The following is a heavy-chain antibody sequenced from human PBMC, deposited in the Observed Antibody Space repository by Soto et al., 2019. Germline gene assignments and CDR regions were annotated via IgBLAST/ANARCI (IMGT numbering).Heavy chain of an antibody. D-gene: IGHD3-10*01. CDR3: ASGVQH. Sequence: QVQLQESGPGLVKPSQTLSLTCTVSGGSISSGGYHWSWIRQHPGKGLEWIGYIYYSGSTYYTPSLRSRLTTAVDTSKNPFSLKLRSVTAADTAVYYCASGVQHWGQGTLVTVSS. CDR1: GGSISSGGYH. CDR2: IYYSGST. J-gene: IGHJ1*01. V-gene: IGHV4-31*03.